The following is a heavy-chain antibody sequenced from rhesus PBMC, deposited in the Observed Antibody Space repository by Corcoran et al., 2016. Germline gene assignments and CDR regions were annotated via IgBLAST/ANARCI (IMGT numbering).Heavy chain of an antibody. Sequence: QVQLQESGPGLVKPSETLSLTCAVSGGSISSNYWSWIRQPPGKGLEWIGYIDGSSGSTYYNPSLKSRVTISTDPSKNQFSLKLSSVTAADTAVYYCARGGDWGDYFDYWGQGVLVTVSS. CDR2: IDGSSGST. J-gene: IGHJ4*01. CDR1: GGSISSNY. V-gene: IGHV4-165*01. CDR3: ARGGDWGDYFDY. D-gene: IGHD3-34*01.